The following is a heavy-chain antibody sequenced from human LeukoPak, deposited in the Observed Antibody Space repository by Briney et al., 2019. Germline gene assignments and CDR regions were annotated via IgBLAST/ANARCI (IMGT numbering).Heavy chain of an antibody. CDR3: ATTRGGSYPDAFDI. D-gene: IGHD1-26*01. Sequence: ASVKVSCKVSGYTLTELSMHWVRQAPGKGLEWMGGFDPEDGETIYAQKFQGRVTMTEDTSTDTAYMELSSLRSEDTAVYYCATTRGGSYPDAFDIWGQGTMVTASS. J-gene: IGHJ3*02. CDR2: FDPEDGET. CDR1: GYTLTELS. V-gene: IGHV1-24*01.